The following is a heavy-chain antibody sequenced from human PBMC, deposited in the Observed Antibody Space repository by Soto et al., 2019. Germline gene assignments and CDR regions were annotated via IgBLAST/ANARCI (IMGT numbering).Heavy chain of an antibody. CDR2: IKSKTDGGTT. CDR3: TTGDTDDRYDILTGYSNYYYYGMDV. D-gene: IGHD3-9*01. V-gene: IGHV3-15*01. J-gene: IGHJ6*02. CDR1: GFTFSNAW. Sequence: GGSLRLSCAASGFTFSNAWMSWVRQAPGKGLEWVGRIKSKTDGGTTDYAAPVKGRFTISRDDSKNTLYLQMNSLKTEDTAVYYCTTGDTDDRYDILTGYSNYYYYGMDVWGQGTTVTVSS.